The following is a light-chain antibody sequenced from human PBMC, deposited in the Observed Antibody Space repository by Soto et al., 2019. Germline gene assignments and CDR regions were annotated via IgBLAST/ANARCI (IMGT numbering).Light chain of an antibody. CDR3: SSYTTSTTLV. CDR2: DVI. CDR1: NSDVGGYNY. V-gene: IGLV2-14*01. Sequence: QSALTQPASVSGSPGQSITISCTGTNSDVGGYNYVSWYQQHPGKAPKLMIYDVIHRPSGVSNRFSGSKSGNTASLTISGLQAEDEADYYCSSYTTSTTLVFGTGTKVT. J-gene: IGLJ1*01.